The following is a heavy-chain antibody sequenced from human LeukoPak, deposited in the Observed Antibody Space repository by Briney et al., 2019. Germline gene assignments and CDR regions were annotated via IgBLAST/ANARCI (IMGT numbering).Heavy chain of an antibody. CDR2: ISYDGSNK. V-gene: IGHV3-30*03. CDR1: GFTFSSYG. D-gene: IGHD6-13*01. Sequence: SGGSLRLSCAASGFTFSSYGMHWVRQAPGKGLEWVAVISYDGSNKYYADSVKGRFTISRDNSKNTLYLQMNSLRAEDTAVYYCARVGQPLIYYYYYGMDVWGQGTTVTVSS. J-gene: IGHJ6*02. CDR3: ARVGQPLIYYYYYGMDV.